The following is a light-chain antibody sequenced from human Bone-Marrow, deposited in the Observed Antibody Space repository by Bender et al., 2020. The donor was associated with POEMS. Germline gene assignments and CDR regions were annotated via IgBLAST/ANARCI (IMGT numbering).Light chain of an antibody. CDR3: GTWDTTLRGVV. J-gene: IGLJ2*01. V-gene: IGLV1-51*01. CDR2: DNN. Sequence: QSMLTQPPSVSAAPGQKLTISCSGSSSNIGNNYVFWYQQVPGTAPKLLIYDNNERPSGIPDQFSASKPGTSATLGITGLQTADEADYYCGTWDTTLRGVVFGGGTKLTVL. CDR1: SSNIGNNY.